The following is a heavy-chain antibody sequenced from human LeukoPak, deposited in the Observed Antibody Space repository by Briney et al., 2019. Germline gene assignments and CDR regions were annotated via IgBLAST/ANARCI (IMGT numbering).Heavy chain of an antibody. D-gene: IGHD3-9*01. CDR3: ARHVLTGYYPHFHYYYMDV. J-gene: IGHJ6*03. V-gene: IGHV4-59*08. CDR2: IYYSGST. CDR1: GGSISSYY. Sequence: SETLSLTCTVSGGSISSYYWSWIRQPPGKGLERIGYIYYSGSTNYNPSLKSRVTISVDTSKNQFSLKLSSVTAADTAVYYCARHVLTGYYPHFHYYYMDVWGKGTTVTVSS.